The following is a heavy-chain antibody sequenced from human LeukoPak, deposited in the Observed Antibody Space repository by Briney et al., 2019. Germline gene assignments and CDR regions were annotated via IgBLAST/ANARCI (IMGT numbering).Heavy chain of an antibody. V-gene: IGHV4-59*01. CDR3: AKGDPTFLFWYFDL. D-gene: IGHD3-16*01. CDR1: GGSISSYY. Sequence: SETLSLTCTVSGGSISSYYWSWIRQPAGKGLEWIGYIYYSGSTNYNPSLKSRVTISVDRSKNQFSLKLSSVTAADTAIYYCAKGDPTFLFWYFDLWGRGTLVTVSS. J-gene: IGHJ2*01. CDR2: IYYSGST.